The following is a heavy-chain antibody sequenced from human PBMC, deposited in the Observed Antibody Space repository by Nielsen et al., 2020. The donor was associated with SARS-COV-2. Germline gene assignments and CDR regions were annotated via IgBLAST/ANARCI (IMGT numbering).Heavy chain of an antibody. V-gene: IGHV3-23*01. J-gene: IGHJ4*02. Sequence: GESLKISCAASGFTFSSYWMSWVRQAPGKGLEWVSAISGSGGSTYYADSVKGRFTISRDNSKNTLYLQMNSLRAEDTAVYYCARGGAADDYWGQGTLVTVSS. CDR3: ARGGAADDY. CDR1: GFTFSSYW. CDR2: ISGSGGST. D-gene: IGHD1-26*01.